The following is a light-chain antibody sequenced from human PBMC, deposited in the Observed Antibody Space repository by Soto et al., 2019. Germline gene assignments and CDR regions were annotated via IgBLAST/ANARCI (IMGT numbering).Light chain of an antibody. CDR3: HQFGSSPQT. Sequence: EIVLTQSPGTLSLSPGERATLSCRASQNVNSNHIAWYQQKPGQAPRLLIYGPSSRATGIPERFSGSGSGTDFTLTISRLEPEDLAVYFCHQFGSSPQTFGHGTKVEIK. V-gene: IGKV3-20*01. J-gene: IGKJ1*01. CDR1: QNVNSNH. CDR2: GPS.